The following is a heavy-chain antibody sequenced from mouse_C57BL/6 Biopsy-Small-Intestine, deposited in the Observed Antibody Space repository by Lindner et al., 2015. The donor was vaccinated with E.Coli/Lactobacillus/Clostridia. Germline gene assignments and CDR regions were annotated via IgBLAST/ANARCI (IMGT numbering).Heavy chain of an antibody. V-gene: IGHV1-42*01. CDR3: ARSYYDYLDY. Sequence: VQLQESGPELVKPGASVKISRKASGYSFTGYYMNWVKQSPEKSLEWIGEINPTTGGTTYNQKFKAKATLTVDKSSSTAYMQLKSLTSEDSAVYYCARSYYDYLDYWGQGTTLTVSS. CDR1: GYSFTGYY. J-gene: IGHJ2*01. D-gene: IGHD2-4*01. CDR2: INPTTGGT.